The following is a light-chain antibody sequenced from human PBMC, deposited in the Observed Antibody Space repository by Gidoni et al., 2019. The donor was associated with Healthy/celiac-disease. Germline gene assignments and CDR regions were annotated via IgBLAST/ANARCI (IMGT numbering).Light chain of an antibody. CDR1: QSVRSSY. CDR3: QQYGSSPQT. Sequence: ELVLTQSPGTLSLSPRERATLSCRASQSVRSSYLAWYQQKPGQAPRLLIYGASSMATGIPDRFSGSGSGTDFTLTISRLEPEDFAVYYCQQYGSSPQTFGQGTKVEI. V-gene: IGKV3-20*01. CDR2: GAS. J-gene: IGKJ1*01.